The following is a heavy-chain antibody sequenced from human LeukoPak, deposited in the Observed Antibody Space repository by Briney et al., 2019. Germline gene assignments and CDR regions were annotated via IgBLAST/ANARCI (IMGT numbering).Heavy chain of an antibody. D-gene: IGHD3-10*01. CDR1: GGSISSYY. V-gene: IGHV4-4*07. Sequence: SETLSLTCTVSGGSISSYYWSWIRQPAGKGLEWIGRIYTSGSTNYNPSLKSRVTMSVDTSKNQFSLKLSSVTAADTAVYYCARILMTYYYGSGSYSLDYFDYWGQGTLVTVSS. CDR3: ARILMTYYYGSGSYSLDYFDY. J-gene: IGHJ4*02. CDR2: IYTSGST.